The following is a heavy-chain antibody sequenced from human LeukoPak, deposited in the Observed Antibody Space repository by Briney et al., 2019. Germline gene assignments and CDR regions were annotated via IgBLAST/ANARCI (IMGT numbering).Heavy chain of an antibody. CDR2: ISSYSSTI. J-gene: IGHJ4*02. CDR1: KFPFSSYS. D-gene: IGHD3-16*02. V-gene: IGHV3-48*01. Sequence: GGSLRLSCAASKFPFSSYSMNWVRQAPGKGLEWISYISSYSSTIYYADSVKGRFTISRDNSKNSLYLQINTLRVEDTAVYYCARDHRYGVLFDYWGQGTLVTVSS. CDR3: ARDHRYGVLFDY.